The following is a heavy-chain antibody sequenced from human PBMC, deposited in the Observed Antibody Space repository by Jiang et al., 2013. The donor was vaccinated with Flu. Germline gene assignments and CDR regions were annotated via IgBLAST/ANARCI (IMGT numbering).Heavy chain of an antibody. V-gene: IGHV3-7*03. J-gene: IGHJ5*02. D-gene: IGHD3-10*01. CDR3: ARGDIYGSGTYHS. Sequence: PGKGLEWVANIKQDGSDKYYVDSVKGRFTISRDNAKNSLYLQMNSLRAEDTAVYYCARGDIYGSGTYHSWGQGTLVTVSS. CDR2: IKQDGSDK.